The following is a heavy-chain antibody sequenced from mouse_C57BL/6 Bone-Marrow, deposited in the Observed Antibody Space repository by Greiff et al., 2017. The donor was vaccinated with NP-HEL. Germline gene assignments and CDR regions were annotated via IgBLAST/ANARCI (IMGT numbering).Heavy chain of an antibody. D-gene: IGHD1-1*01. V-gene: IGHV1-50*01. CDR2: IDPSDSYT. CDR1: GYTFTSYW. J-gene: IGHJ1*03. CDR3: ARAGSLYWYFDV. Sequence: QVQLKQPGAELVKPGASVKLSCKASGYTFTSYWMQWVKQRPGQGLEWIGEIDPSDSYTNYNQKFKGKATLTVDTSSSTAYMQLSSLTSEDSAVYYCARAGSLYWYFDVWGTGTTVTVSS.